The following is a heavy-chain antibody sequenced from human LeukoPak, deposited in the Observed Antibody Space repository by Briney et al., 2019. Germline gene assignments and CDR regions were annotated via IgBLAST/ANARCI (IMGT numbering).Heavy chain of an antibody. CDR3: ARASNSGYYYFDY. J-gene: IGHJ4*02. Sequence: GWSLILSCASSGFTFDDYGMSWVRQAPRKGLEWVSGTNWNGGSTGYADSVKGRFTISRDNAKNSLYIQMNSPRAEDTAFYYCARASNSGYYYFDYWGQGTLVTVSS. CDR2: TNWNGGST. V-gene: IGHV3-20*04. D-gene: IGHD5-12*01. CDR1: GFTFDDYG.